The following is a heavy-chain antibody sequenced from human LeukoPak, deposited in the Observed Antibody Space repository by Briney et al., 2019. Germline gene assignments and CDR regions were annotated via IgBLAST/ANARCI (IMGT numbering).Heavy chain of an antibody. CDR3: ARARDGYHPQYFQH. CDR1: GFTFSSYW. V-gene: IGHV3-7*04. D-gene: IGHD5-24*01. J-gene: IGHJ1*01. Sequence: QPGGSLRLSCAASGFTFSSYWMSWVRQAPGKGLEWVANIKQDGSEKYYGDSVKGRFTISRDNAKNSLYLQMNSLRAEDTAVYYCARARDGYHPQYFQHWGQGTLVTVSS. CDR2: IKQDGSEK.